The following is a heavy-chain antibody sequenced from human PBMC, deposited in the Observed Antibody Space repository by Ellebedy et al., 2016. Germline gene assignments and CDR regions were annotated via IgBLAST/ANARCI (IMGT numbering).Heavy chain of an antibody. D-gene: IGHD3-16*01. CDR1: GGSFSGYY. CDR2: IYYSGST. J-gene: IGHJ4*02. Sequence: SETLSLTXAVYGGSFSGYYWSWIRQPPGKGLEWIGSIYYSGSTYYNPSLKSRVTISVDTSKNQFSLKLSSVTAADTAVYYCARGAGVMSYYFDYWGQGTLVTVSS. V-gene: IGHV4-34*01. CDR3: ARGAGVMSYYFDY.